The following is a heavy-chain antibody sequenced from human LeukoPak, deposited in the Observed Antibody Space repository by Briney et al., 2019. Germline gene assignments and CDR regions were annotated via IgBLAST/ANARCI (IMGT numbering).Heavy chain of an antibody. CDR1: GYIFAAYW. D-gene: IGHD4-17*01. Sequence: GESLKISCKVSGYIFAAYWIGWVRQMPGKGLEWIGIISPADSDTAYSPSFHGHVTISVDKSTNTASLQWNSLKASDTAVYYCARHVSTLTTYYPSHIDYWGQGTLVTVSS. CDR3: ARHVSTLTTYYPSHIDY. V-gene: IGHV5-51*01. J-gene: IGHJ4*02. CDR2: ISPADSDT.